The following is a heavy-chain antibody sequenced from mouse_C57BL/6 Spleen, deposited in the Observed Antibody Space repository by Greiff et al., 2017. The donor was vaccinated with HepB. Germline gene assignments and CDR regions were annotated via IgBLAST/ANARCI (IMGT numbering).Heavy chain of an antibody. J-gene: IGHJ2*01. V-gene: IGHV1-80*01. CDR3: ARKDYGNPFDY. Sequence: VQLQQSGAELVKPGASVKISCKASGYAFSSYWMNWVKQRPGKGLEWIGQIYPGDGDTNYNGKFKGKATLTADKSSSTAYMQLSSLTSEDSAVYFCARKDYGNPFDYWGQGTTLTVSS. CDR2: IYPGDGDT. D-gene: IGHD2-1*01. CDR1: GYAFSSYW.